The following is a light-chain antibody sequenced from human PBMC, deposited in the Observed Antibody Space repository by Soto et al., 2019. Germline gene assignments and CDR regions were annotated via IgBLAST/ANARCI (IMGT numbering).Light chain of an antibody. Sequence: QPVLTQSPSASASLGASVKLTCTLSSGHNTYVIAWHQHHPEKGPRYLMKVNSDGSHTKGDGIPDRFSGSSSGAERYLTISSLQSEDEADYYCQTWGTGIRVFGGGTKLIVL. J-gene: IGLJ3*02. CDR2: VNSDGSH. CDR1: SGHNTYV. V-gene: IGLV4-69*01. CDR3: QTWGTGIRV.